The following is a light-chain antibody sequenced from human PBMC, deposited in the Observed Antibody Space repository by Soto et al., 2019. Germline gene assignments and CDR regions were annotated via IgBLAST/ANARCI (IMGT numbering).Light chain of an antibody. V-gene: IGKV3-15*01. CDR2: AAS. CDR1: QSVVTN. J-gene: IGKJ2*01. Sequence: EIVMTQSPATLSVSLGESATLSCRASQSVVTNLAWYQQTPGQAPRLLIYAASTRATGIPAMFSGSGSGTEFILTISSLQSEDFAVYYCQQYYNWRHHTFGQGTKLEIK. CDR3: QQYYNWRHHT.